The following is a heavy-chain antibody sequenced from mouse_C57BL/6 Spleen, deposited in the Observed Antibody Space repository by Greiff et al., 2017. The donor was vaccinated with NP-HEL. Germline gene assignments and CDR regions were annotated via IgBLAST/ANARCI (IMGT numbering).Heavy chain of an antibody. Sequence: VHLVESGPELVKPGASVKISCKASGYAFSSSWMNWVKQRPGKGLEWIGRIYPGDGDTNYNGKFKGKATLTADKSSSTAYMQLSSLTSEDSAVYFCARCSNYPHFDYWGQGTTLTVSS. CDR2: IYPGDGDT. J-gene: IGHJ2*01. D-gene: IGHD2-5*01. CDR1: GYAFSSSW. V-gene: IGHV1-82*01. CDR3: ARCSNYPHFDY.